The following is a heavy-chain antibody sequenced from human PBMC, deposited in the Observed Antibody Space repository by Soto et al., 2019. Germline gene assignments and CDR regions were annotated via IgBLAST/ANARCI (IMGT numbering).Heavy chain of an antibody. CDR2: IYWDDDE. D-gene: IGHD3-10*01. Sequence: QITLKESGPPLVKPTQTLTLTCVFSGFSLRTGGVGVGWIRQPPGGALEWLALIYWDDDERYSPSLKSRHTIAKDTSKNQVVLTVTNMDTVDTATYYCAHMSASYYYGLAHYGMDVWGQGTTVTVSS. J-gene: IGHJ6*02. CDR1: GFSLRTGGVG. CDR3: AHMSASYYYGLAHYGMDV. V-gene: IGHV2-5*02.